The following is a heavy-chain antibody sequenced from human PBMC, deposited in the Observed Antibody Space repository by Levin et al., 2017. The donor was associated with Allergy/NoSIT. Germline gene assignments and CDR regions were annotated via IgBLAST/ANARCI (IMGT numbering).Heavy chain of an antibody. V-gene: IGHV3-23*01. CDR1: GFSFGDFA. CDR2: ITGTGGNK. J-gene: IGHJ3*01. CDR3: AKKQGGTTGFSFDV. D-gene: IGHD1-14*01. Sequence: GGSLRLSCAASGFSFGDFAMAWVRQAPGKGLEWVSVITGTGGNKYYGDSVKGRFTVSSDNSKNILYLELNSLRAEDTTIYYGAKKQGGTTGFSFDVWGQGTMVTVSS.